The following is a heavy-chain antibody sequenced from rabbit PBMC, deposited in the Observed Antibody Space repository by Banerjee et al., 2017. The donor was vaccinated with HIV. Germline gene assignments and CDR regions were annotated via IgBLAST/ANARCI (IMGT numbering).Heavy chain of an antibody. V-gene: IGHV1S40*01. Sequence: QSLEESGGDLVKPGASLTLTCTASGFSFSSSYYMCWVRQAPGKGLELIACIYTGSSGRTYYASWAKGRSTISKTSSTTVTLQMTSLTAADMATYFCARGAVSYAYYGDVNLWGPAPSSPS. CDR3: ARGAVSYAYYGDVNL. D-gene: IGHD6-1*01. CDR1: GFSFSSSYY. CDR2: IYTGSSGRT. J-gene: IGHJ4*01.